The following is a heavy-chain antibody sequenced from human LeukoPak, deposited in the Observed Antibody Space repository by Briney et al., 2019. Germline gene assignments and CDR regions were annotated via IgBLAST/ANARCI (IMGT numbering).Heavy chain of an antibody. V-gene: IGHV3-23*01. CDR1: GFTFSSYS. CDR3: AKVVVVVGIDTFDY. J-gene: IGHJ4*02. D-gene: IGHD2-15*01. Sequence: GGSLRLSCAASGFTFSSYSMNWIRQAPGKGLEWVSAISGSGGSTYYADSVKGRFTISRDNSKNTLYLQMNSLRAEDTAVYYCAKVVVVVGIDTFDYWGQGTLVTVSS. CDR2: ISGSGGST.